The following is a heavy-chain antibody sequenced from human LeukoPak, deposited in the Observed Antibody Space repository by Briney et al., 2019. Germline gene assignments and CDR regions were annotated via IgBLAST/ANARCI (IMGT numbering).Heavy chain of an antibody. Sequence: GGSLRLSCAASGFAFSNYAMSWVRQAPGKGLEWVSVIYSGGSTYYADSVKGRFTISRDNSKNTLYLQMNSLRAEDTAVYYCARVGEMTTVVTDYYYYGMDVWGQGTTVTVSS. V-gene: IGHV3-53*01. CDR2: IYSGGST. D-gene: IGHD4-23*01. J-gene: IGHJ6*02. CDR1: GFAFSNYA. CDR3: ARVGEMTTVVTDYYYYGMDV.